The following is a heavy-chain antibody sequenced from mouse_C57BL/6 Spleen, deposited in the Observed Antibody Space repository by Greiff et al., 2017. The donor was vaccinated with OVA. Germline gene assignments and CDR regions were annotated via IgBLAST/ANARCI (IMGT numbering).Heavy chain of an antibody. Sequence: QVQLKESGAELVRPGASVTLSCKASGYTFTDYEMHWVKQTPVHGLEWIGAIDPETGGTAYNQKFKGKAILTADKSSSTAYMELRSLTSEDSAVYYCTRDQEYYGSSSPFAYWGQGTLVTVSA. J-gene: IGHJ3*01. D-gene: IGHD1-1*01. CDR1: GYTFTDYE. V-gene: IGHV1-15*01. CDR2: IDPETGGT. CDR3: TRDQEYYGSSSPFAY.